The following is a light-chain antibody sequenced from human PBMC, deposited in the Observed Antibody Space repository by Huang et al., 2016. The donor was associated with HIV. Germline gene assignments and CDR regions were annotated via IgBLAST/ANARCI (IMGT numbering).Light chain of an antibody. CDR1: QRVSSN. CDR3: QQYNKWPPWT. V-gene: IGKV3-15*01. Sequence: EIVMTQSPATLSVSPGERATLSCRASQRVSSNLAWYQQKPGQAPRLLIYGASTRATGIPARFSGSGSRTEFTLTISSLQSEDFAVYYCQQYNKWPPWTFGQGTKVEIK. CDR2: GAS. J-gene: IGKJ1*01.